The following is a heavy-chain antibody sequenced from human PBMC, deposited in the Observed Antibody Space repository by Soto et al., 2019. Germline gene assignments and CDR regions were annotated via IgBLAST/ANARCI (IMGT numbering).Heavy chain of an antibody. J-gene: IGHJ4*02. CDR2: INHSKIT. Sequence: QVQLQQWGSGLLRPSETLSLTCGVHGGSFNGYYWTWIRQAPGKGLDWIGEINHSKITNYNPSLKNRVTISLDTSKRQISLGLRSVTAADTAVYYCARLCRWSGFYCWDPRGFDFWGPGTLVTVSS. V-gene: IGHV4-34*02. CDR3: ARLCRWSGFYCWDPRGFDF. CDR1: GGSFNGYY. D-gene: IGHD3-3*01.